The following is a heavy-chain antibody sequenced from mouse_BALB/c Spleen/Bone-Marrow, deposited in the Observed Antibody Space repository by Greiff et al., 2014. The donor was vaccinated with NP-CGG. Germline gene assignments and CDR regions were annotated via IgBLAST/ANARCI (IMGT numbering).Heavy chain of an antibody. CDR3: ARRDNYYGIDY. D-gene: IGHD3-3*01. Sequence: EVKLMESGGGLVQPGGSLKLSCAASGFDFSRYWMSWVRQAPGKGLEWIGDINPDSRSINSTPTLKDKFIISRDNSKNTLYLQRRKAESEETAHYYLARRDNYYGIDYWGQGTSVTVSS. CDR2: INPDSRSI. CDR1: GFDFSRYW. V-gene: IGHV4-1*02. J-gene: IGHJ4*01.